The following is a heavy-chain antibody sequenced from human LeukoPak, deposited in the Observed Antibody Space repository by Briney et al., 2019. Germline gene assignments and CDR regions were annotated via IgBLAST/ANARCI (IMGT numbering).Heavy chain of an antibody. CDR3: ARRRDAFDI. CDR2: IYYSGST. J-gene: IGHJ3*02. CDR1: GGSISSYY. V-gene: IGHV4-59*08. Sequence: SETLSLTCTVSGGSISSYYWSWIRQPPGKGLEWIGYIYYSGSTNYNPSLKSRVTISVDTSKNQFSLKLSSVTAADTAVYYCARRRDAFDIWGQGAMVTVSS.